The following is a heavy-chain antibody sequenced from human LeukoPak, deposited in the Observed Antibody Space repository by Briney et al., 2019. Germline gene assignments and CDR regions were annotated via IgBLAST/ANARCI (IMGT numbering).Heavy chain of an antibody. Sequence: SETLSLTCTVSGYSISSGYYWGWIRQPPGKGLEWIGSIYHSGSTYYNPSLKSRVTISVDTSKNQFSLKLSSVTAADTAVYYCARGGNYWPQWWFDPWGRGTLVSVSS. D-gene: IGHD1-26*01. CDR3: ARGGNYWPQWWFDP. CDR1: GYSISSGYY. J-gene: IGHJ5*02. CDR2: IYHSGST. V-gene: IGHV4-38-2*02.